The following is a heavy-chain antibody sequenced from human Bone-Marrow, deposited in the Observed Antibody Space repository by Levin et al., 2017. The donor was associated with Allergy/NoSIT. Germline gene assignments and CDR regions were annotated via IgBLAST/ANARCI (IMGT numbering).Heavy chain of an antibody. J-gene: IGHJ4*02. D-gene: IGHD5-24*01. CDR3: ATQKYGSNPYYFNY. CDR2: IYNSGST. Sequence: GSLRLSCTVSGGSISTYYWTWIRQPPGGGLEWIGYIYNSGSTNYNPSLRSRVTISVDTSKSQFSLELSSVTAADTAIYYCATQKYGSNPYYFNYWGQGTLVTVSS. CDR1: GGSISTYY. V-gene: IGHV4-59*01.